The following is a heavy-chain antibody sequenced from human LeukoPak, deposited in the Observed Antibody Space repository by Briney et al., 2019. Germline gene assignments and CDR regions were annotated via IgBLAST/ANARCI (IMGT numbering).Heavy chain of an antibody. V-gene: IGHV1-8*01. CDR1: GYTFTSYD. CDR2: MNPKSAHT. J-gene: IGHJ5*02. D-gene: IGHD3-10*01. CDR3: TGGPSYHSKWVGGMWFDP. Sequence: ASVKVSCKASGYTFTSYDIHWVRQASGHGLEWMGWMNPKSAHTGLAQRFQGRVTLTRNTSISTAYMELSSLTSEDTAMYYCTGGPSYHSKWVGGMWFDPWGQGTLVSVSS.